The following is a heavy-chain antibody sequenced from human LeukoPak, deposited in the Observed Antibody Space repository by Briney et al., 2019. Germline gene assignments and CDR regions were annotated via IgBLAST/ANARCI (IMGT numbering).Heavy chain of an antibody. CDR2: IGTAGDT. J-gene: IGHJ4*02. D-gene: IGHD3-10*01. CDR1: GFTFSSYD. Sequence: GGSLRLSCAASGFTFSSYDMHWVRQATGKGLEWVSAIGTAGDTYYPGSVKGRFTISRENAKNSLYLQMNSLRPGDTAVYYCARRGLHGSGSYFDYWGQGTLVTVSS. V-gene: IGHV3-13*01. CDR3: ARRGLHGSGSYFDY.